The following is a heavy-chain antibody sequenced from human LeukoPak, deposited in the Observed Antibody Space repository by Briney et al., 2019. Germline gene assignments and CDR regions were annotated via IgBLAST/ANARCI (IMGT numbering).Heavy chain of an antibody. Sequence: SETLSLTCTVSGGSISSYYWSWIRQPPGKGLEWIGYIYYSGSTNYNPSLKSRVTISVDTSKNQFSLKLSSVTAADTAVYYYARGRVYYYDSSGYMYYFDYWGQGTLVTVSS. V-gene: IGHV4-59*01. CDR3: ARGRVYYYDSSGYMYYFDY. D-gene: IGHD3-22*01. CDR2: IYYSGST. J-gene: IGHJ4*02. CDR1: GGSISSYY.